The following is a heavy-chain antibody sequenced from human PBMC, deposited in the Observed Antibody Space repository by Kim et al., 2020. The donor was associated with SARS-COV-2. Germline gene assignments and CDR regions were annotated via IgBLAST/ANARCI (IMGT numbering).Heavy chain of an antibody. CDR3: TRGNLAPRLQY. V-gene: IGHV4-34*01. CDR1: VGPSVITT. CDR2: IHRSGSP. Sequence: SETRPSPALSMVGPSVITTIIGSASPPGKGLEWIGEIHRSGSPKYNPSLKSRVTISLDTSKNQFSLKLTSVTAADTALYYCTRGNLAPRLQYWGQGALVTVSS. D-gene: IGHD6-6*01. J-gene: IGHJ4*02.